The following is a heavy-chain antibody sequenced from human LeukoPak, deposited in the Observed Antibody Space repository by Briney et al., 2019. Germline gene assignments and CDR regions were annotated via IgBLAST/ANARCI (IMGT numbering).Heavy chain of an antibody. V-gene: IGHV3-7*01. CDR3: ARLLGTVTTFDH. CDR1: GFRFSGCS. Sequence: GGSLRVSCAASGFRFSGCSLSWVRQAPGKGLEWVATINEVGSKTYYDDSVKGRFTISRDNAKNSLYLEMSSLRAEDTAVYYCARLLGTVTTFDHWGQGTLVTVSS. CDR2: INEVGSKT. J-gene: IGHJ4*02. D-gene: IGHD1-14*01.